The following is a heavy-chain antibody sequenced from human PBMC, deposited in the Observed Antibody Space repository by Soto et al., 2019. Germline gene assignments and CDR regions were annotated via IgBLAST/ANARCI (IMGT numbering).Heavy chain of an antibody. V-gene: IGHV4-31*01. CDR1: GGPIRSGGYY. J-gene: IGHJ5*02. Sequence: TLSLTCTVSGGPIRSGGYYWSWIRLHPGKSLEWIGYIYYSGSTYYNPSHKSQVTISVDTSTNKFSMKMRYVTAEDTAVYFCVRGGSDYDFWSGYYTTNWFDPWGQGTLVTVS. CDR3: VRGGSDYDFWSGYYTTNWFDP. D-gene: IGHD3-3*01. CDR2: IYYSGST.